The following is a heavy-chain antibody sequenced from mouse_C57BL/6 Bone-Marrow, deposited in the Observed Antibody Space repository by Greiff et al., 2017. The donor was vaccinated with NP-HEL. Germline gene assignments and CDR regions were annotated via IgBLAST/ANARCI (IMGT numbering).Heavy chain of an antibody. J-gene: IGHJ3*01. D-gene: IGHD2-4*01. CDR3: ARGRLRPWFAY. CDR2: IYPRDGST. V-gene: IGHV1-85*01. CDR1: GYTFTSYD. Sequence: VQLQQSGPELVKPGASVKLSCKASGYTFTSYDINWVKQRPGQGLEWIGWIYPRDGSTKYNEKFKGKATLTVDTSSSTSYMELHSLTSEDSAVYVYARGRLRPWFAYWGQGTLVTVSA.